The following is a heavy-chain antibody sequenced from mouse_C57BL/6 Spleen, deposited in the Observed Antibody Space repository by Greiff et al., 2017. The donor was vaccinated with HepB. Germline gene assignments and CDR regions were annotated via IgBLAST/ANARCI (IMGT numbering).Heavy chain of an antibody. CDR1: GYTFTDYY. CDR3: ARRGDYDWFAY. J-gene: IGHJ3*01. Sequence: EVQLQQSGPELVKPGASVKISCKASGYTFTDYYMNWVKQSHGKRLEWIGDINPNNGGTSYNQKFKGKATLTVDKSSSTAYMELRSLKSEDSAVSYCARRGDYDWFAYWGQGTLVTVSA. CDR2: INPNNGGT. V-gene: IGHV1-26*01. D-gene: IGHD2-4*01.